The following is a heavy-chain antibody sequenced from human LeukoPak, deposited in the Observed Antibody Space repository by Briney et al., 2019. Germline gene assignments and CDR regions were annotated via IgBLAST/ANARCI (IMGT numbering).Heavy chain of an antibody. CDR1: NFSISSSSYY. CDR3: ARLGSSDD. J-gene: IGHJ4*02. D-gene: IGHD6-6*01. V-gene: IGHV4-39*07. Sequence: PSETLSLTCNVSNFSISSSSYYWSWIRQPPGKGLEWIGEINHSGSTNYNPSLKSRVTISVDTSKNQFSLKLSSVTAADTAVYYCARLGSSDDWGQGTLVTVSS. CDR2: INHSGST.